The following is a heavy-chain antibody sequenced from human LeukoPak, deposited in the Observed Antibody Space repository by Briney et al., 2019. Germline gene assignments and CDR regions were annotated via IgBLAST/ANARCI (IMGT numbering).Heavy chain of an antibody. V-gene: IGHV4-38-2*01. D-gene: IGHD6-13*01. J-gene: IGHJ3*02. CDR3: ARVLYGVAAAGTGVDAFDI. CDR2: IYHSGST. CDR1: GYSISSGYY. Sequence: SETLSLTCAGSGYSISSGYYWGWIRQPPGKGLEWIGSIYHSGSTYYNPSLKSRVTISVDTSKNQFSLKLSSVTAADTAVYYCARVLYGVAAAGTGVDAFDIWGQGTMVTVSS.